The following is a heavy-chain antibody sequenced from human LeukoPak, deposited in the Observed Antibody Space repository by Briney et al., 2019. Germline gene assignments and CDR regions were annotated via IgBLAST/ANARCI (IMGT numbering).Heavy chain of an antibody. D-gene: IGHD5-18*01. Sequence: ASVKVSCKASGGTFSSYTISWVRQAPGQGLEWMGRINPILGIANYAQKFQGRVTITADKSTSTAYMELSSLRSEDTAVYYCARALTPAMAAADYWGQGTLVTVPS. CDR2: INPILGIA. V-gene: IGHV1-69*02. J-gene: IGHJ4*02. CDR3: ARALTPAMAAADY. CDR1: GGTFSSYT.